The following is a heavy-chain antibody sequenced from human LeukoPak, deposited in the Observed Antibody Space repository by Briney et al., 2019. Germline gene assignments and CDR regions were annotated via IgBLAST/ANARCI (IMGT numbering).Heavy chain of an antibody. J-gene: IGHJ4*02. CDR3: ARGVVVVAATPDAFDY. D-gene: IGHD2-15*01. CDR2: ISSSSSYI. Sequence: GGSLRLSCAASGFTFSSYSMNWVRQAPGKGLEWVSPISSSSSYIYYADSVKGRFTISRDNAKNSLYLQMNSLRAEDTAVYYCARGVVVVAATPDAFDYWGQGTLVTVSS. CDR1: GFTFSSYS. V-gene: IGHV3-21*01.